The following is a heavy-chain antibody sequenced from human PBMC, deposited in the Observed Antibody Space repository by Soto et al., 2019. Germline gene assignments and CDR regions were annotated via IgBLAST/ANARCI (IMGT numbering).Heavy chain of an antibody. CDR1: GGSISSGDYY. CDR2: IYYSGST. CDR3: ARVTGIAAAGTWWFDP. D-gene: IGHD6-13*01. V-gene: IGHV4-30-4*01. Sequence: LSLTCTVSGGSISSGDYYWSWIRQPPGKGLEWIGYIYYSGSTYYNPSLKSRVTISVDTSKNQFSLKLSSVTAADTAVYYCARVTGIAAAGTWWFDPWGQGTLVTVPQ. J-gene: IGHJ5*02.